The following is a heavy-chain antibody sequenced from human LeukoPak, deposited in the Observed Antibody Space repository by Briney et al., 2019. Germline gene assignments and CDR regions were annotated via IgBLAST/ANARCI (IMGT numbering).Heavy chain of an antibody. CDR3: ARVGAKTYYFDY. V-gene: IGHV3-7*03. J-gene: IGHJ4*02. CDR1: GFTFSHYA. CDR2: IKQDGSEK. D-gene: IGHD1-26*01. Sequence: PGGSLRLSCAVSGFTFSHYAMSWVRQAPGTGLEWVANIKQDGSEKYYADSVKGRFTISRDNAKNSLYLQMNSLRAEDTAVYYCARVGAKTYYFDYWGQGTLVTVSS.